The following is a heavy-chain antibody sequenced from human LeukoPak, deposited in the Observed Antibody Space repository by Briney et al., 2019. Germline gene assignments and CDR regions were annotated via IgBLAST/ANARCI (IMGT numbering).Heavy chain of an antibody. V-gene: IGHV3-11*04. CDR3: ARLEDTVVVPAAPFDY. CDR2: ISSSGSTI. Sequence: GGSLRLSCAASGFTFSDYYMSWIRQAPGKGLEWVSYISSSGSTIYYADSVKGRFTISRDNAKNSLYLQMNSLRAEDTAVYYCARLEDTVVVPAAPFDYWGQGTLVTVSS. J-gene: IGHJ4*02. D-gene: IGHD2-2*01. CDR1: GFTFSDYY.